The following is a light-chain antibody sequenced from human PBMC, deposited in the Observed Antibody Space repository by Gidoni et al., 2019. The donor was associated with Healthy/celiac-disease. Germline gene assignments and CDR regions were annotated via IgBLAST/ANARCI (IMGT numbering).Light chain of an antibody. V-gene: IGKV1-NL1*01. Sequence: DIQMTQSPSSLSASVGDRVTITCRASQGISNSLAWYQQKPGKAPKLLLYAASRLESGVPSRFSGSGSGTDYTLTISSLQPEDFATYYCQQYYRNPEWTFGQGTKVEIK. J-gene: IGKJ1*01. CDR3: QQYYRNPEWT. CDR1: QGISNS. CDR2: AAS.